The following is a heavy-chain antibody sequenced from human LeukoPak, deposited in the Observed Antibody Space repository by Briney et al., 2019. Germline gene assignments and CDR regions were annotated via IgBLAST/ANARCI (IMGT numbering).Heavy chain of an antibody. CDR2: IYTSGST. CDR1: GGSISSGSYY. D-gene: IGHD3-22*01. V-gene: IGHV4-61*02. Sequence: PSETLSLTCTVSGGSISSGSYYWSWIRQPAGKGLEWIGRIYTSGSTNYNPSLKSRVTISVDTSKNQFSLKLSSVTAVDTAVYYCASYYDSSGFDIWGQGTMVTVSS. J-gene: IGHJ3*02. CDR3: ASYYDSSGFDI.